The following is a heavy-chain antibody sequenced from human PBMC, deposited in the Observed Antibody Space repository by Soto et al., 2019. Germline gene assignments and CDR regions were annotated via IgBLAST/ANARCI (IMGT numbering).Heavy chain of an antibody. CDR3: AKHSGEGVGGLAADY. J-gene: IGHJ4*02. CDR2: ISASGEST. V-gene: IGHV3-23*01. CDR1: GFTFSSYA. D-gene: IGHD2-15*01. Sequence: EVQLLESGGGFVQPGGSLRLSCAASGFTFSSYAMSWVRQAPGKGLEWVSAISASGESTYYAASVKGRFSISRDSSKNTLYLEMNSLRAEDTALYYCAKHSGEGVGGLAADYWGQGTLVTVSS.